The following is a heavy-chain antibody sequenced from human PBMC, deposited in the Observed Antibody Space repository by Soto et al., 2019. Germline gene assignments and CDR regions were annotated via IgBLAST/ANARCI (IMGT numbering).Heavy chain of an antibody. J-gene: IGHJ6*02. CDR2: ISWNTDNI. CDR1: GFTFGYYA. CDR3: AQDISGRGSLYYYFGMDV. D-gene: IGHD1-26*01. V-gene: IGHV3-9*01. Sequence: GGSVRLSCVASGFTFGYYAMHWVRQAPGRGLEWVAGISWNTDNIGYADSVKGRFTIYRDNSGHALYLQMNSLRAEDTAFYYCAQDISGRGSLYYYFGMDVWGQGTTVPVSS.